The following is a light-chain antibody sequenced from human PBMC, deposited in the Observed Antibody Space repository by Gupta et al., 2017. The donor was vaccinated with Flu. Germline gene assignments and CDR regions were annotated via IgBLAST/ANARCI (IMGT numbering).Light chain of an antibody. V-gene: IGKV3-20*01. CDR2: GAS. J-gene: IGKJ3*01. CDR3: QHYGNSPPFT. CDR1: QSVGNNY. Sequence: IGLRHSPGSLSLSQGERATLSCRASQSVGNNYLAWYQQKLGQAPRLLIYGASSRATGIPDRFSGSGSGTDFTLTISRLEPEDFAVYFCQHYGNSPPFTFGPGTKVDIK.